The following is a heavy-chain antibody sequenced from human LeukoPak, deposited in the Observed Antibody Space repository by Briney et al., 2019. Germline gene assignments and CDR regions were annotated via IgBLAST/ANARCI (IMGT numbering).Heavy chain of an antibody. CDR1: GYSISSGYY. CDR3: ARSRDYDLFDY. Sequence: SETLSLTCTVSGYSISSGYYWGWIRQPPGKGLEWIGSIYHSGSTYYNPSLKSRVTISVDTSKNQFSLKLSSVTAADTAVYYCARSRDYDLFDYWGQGTLVTVSS. CDR2: IYHSGST. V-gene: IGHV4-38-2*02. J-gene: IGHJ4*02. D-gene: IGHD3-16*01.